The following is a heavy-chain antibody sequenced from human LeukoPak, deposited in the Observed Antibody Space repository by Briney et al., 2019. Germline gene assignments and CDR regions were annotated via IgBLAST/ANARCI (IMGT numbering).Heavy chain of an antibody. CDR1: GGSISSYY. V-gene: IGHV4-59*12. D-gene: IGHD3-9*01. CDR3: ARAGSGYYPRPDY. J-gene: IGHJ4*02. Sequence: SETLSLTCTVSGGSISSYYWSWIRQPPGKGLEWIGYIYYSGSTNYNPSLKSRVTISVDTSKNQFSLKLSSVTAADTAVYYCARAGSGYYPRPDYWGQGTLVTVSS. CDR2: IYYSGST.